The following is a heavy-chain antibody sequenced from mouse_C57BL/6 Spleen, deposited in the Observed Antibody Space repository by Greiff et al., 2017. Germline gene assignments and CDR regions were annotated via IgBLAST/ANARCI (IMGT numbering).Heavy chain of an antibody. CDR3: ASLTGTKDY. Sequence: EVKLVESGGDLVKPGGSLKLSCAASGFTFSSYGMSWVRQTPDKRLEWVATISSGGSYTYYPDSVKGRFTISRDNAKNTLYLQMSSLKSEDTAMYYCASLTGTKDYWGQGTTLTVSS. CDR2: ISSGGSYT. CDR1: GFTFSSYG. V-gene: IGHV5-6*01. J-gene: IGHJ2*01. D-gene: IGHD4-1*01.